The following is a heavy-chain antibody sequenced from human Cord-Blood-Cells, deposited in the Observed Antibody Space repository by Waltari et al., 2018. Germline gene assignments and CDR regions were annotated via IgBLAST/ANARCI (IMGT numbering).Heavy chain of an antibody. Sequence: QVKLQQWGAGLLKPSETLSLTCAVYGGSFSAYYWSWIRQPPGKGLEWIGEIHHSGSTNYNPSLKSRVTISVDTSKNQFSLKLSSVTAADTAVYYCARVGAAAGTDYWGQGTLVTVSS. D-gene: IGHD6-13*01. CDR1: GGSFSAYY. CDR3: ARVGAAAGTDY. CDR2: IHHSGST. V-gene: IGHV4-34*01. J-gene: IGHJ4*02.